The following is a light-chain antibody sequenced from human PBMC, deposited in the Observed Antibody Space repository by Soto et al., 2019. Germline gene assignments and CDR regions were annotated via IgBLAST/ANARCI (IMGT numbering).Light chain of an antibody. J-gene: IGKJ4*01. CDR1: QSVTNS. V-gene: IGKV3-11*01. CDR3: QQHISWPLT. CDR2: DAS. Sequence: EIVASQSPSTLSLSPGDRATLSCRASQSVTNSLAWYQQKPGQAPRLLVYDASNRATGIPTRFSGSGSGTDFTLTISNLEPEDFAVYYCQQHISWPLTFGGGSKVDIK.